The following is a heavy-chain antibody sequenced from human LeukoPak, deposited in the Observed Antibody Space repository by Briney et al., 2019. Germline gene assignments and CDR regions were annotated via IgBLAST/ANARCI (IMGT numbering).Heavy chain of an antibody. CDR2: IINSSSTI. CDR3: ARLSYGSGSRTFDY. J-gene: IGHJ4*02. Sequence: GGSLRLSWAASGFTFSSYSMNWVRQAPGKGLEWVSYIINSSSTIYYADSVKGRFTLSRDNAKNSLYLQMNSLRAEDTAVYYCARLSYGSGSRTFDYWGQGTLVTVSS. D-gene: IGHD3-10*01. CDR1: GFTFSSYS. V-gene: IGHV3-48*04.